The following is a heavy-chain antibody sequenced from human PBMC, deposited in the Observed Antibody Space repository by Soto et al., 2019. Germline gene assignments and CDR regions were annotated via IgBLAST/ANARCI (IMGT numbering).Heavy chain of an antibody. D-gene: IGHD2-2*01. V-gene: IGHV1-3*01. J-gene: IGHJ6*03. CDR1: GGTFSSYA. CDR3: ARGHLAVVPVASWFYYMDV. Sequence: ASVKVSCKASGGTFSSYAISWVRQAPGQGLEWMGGINASNGNTSYSQNLQGRVTITRDTSARTAYMELSSLRSEDTAVYYCARGHLAVVPVASWFYYMDVWGKGTTVTVSS. CDR2: INASNGNT.